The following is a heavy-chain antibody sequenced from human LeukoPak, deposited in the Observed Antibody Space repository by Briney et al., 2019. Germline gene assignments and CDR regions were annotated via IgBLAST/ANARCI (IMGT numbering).Heavy chain of an antibody. CDR1: GFTFSSYW. V-gene: IGHV3-7*01. Sequence: GGSLRLSCVASGFTFSSYWMSWVRQAPGKGLEWVANIKQDGSEKYYVDSVKGRFTISRDNAKNSLYLQMNSLRAEDTAVYYCARNKYYYLDYWGRGTLVTVSS. CDR3: ARNKYYYLDY. J-gene: IGHJ4*02. CDR2: IKQDGSEK. D-gene: IGHD2/OR15-2a*01.